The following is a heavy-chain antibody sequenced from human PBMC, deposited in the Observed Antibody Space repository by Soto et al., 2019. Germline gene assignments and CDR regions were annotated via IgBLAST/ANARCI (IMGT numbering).Heavy chain of an antibody. CDR2: MNPNSGNT. CDR3: ARSITIFGVVANYYYYGMDV. CDR1: GYTFTSYD. J-gene: IGHJ6*02. D-gene: IGHD3-3*01. Sequence: QVQLVQSGAEVKKPGASVKVSCKASGYTFTSYDINWVRQATGQGLEWMGWMNPNSGNTGYAQKFQGRVTMTRNTSISTAYMELSSLRSEDTAVYYCARSITIFGVVANYYYYGMDVWGQGTTVTVSS. V-gene: IGHV1-8*01.